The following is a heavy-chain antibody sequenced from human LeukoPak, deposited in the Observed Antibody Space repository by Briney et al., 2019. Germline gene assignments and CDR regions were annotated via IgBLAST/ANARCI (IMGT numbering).Heavy chain of an antibody. Sequence: GGSLRLSCAASGFSFSDAWMNWVRQAPGKGLEWVGHIRSKADGGTPDYIAPVKGRFTISRDDSKDTLYLQMNSLRPEDTAVYYCVREGVNSPDDTLDVWGQGTVVTVSS. V-gene: IGHV3-15*07. CDR1: GFSFSDAW. D-gene: IGHD3-3*01. CDR3: VREGVNSPDDTLDV. CDR2: IRSKADGGTP. J-gene: IGHJ3*01.